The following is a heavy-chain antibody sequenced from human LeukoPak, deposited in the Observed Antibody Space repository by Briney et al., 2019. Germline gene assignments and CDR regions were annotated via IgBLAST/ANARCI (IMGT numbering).Heavy chain of an antibody. CDR1: GFTFSSYE. Sequence: GGSLRLSCAASGFTFSSYEMNWVRQAPGKGLEWVANIKQDGSEKYYVDSVKGRFAISRDNAKNSLYLQMNSLRAEDTAVYYCARVSPNTVTTLQYFDYWGQGTLVTVSS. V-gene: IGHV3-7*01. D-gene: IGHD4-17*01. CDR2: IKQDGSEK. CDR3: ARVSPNTVTTLQYFDY. J-gene: IGHJ4*02.